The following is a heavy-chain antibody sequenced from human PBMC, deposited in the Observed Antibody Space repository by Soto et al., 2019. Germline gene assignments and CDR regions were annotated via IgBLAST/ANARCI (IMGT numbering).Heavy chain of an antibody. CDR3: AHRLTLNSDWNYGRFDY. J-gene: IGHJ4*02. V-gene: IGHV2-5*02. D-gene: IGHD1-7*01. CDR2: IYWDDDK. CDR1: GFSLTTSGVG. Sequence: QITLRESGPALVKPTQTLTLTRTFSGFSLTTSGVGVGWIRQPPGKALEWLALIYWDDDKRYCPSLRSRLTNPKDTSTNQVVLTMTNIDPVDTATYFCAHRLTLNSDWNYGRFDYWGQGALVTVSS.